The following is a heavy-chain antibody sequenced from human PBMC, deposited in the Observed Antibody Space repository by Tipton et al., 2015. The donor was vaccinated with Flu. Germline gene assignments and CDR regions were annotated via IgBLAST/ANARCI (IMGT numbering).Heavy chain of an antibody. J-gene: IGHJ4*02. CDR3: ARSVWGTPYFDY. V-gene: IGHV4-61*02. CDR2: IYTSGST. CDR1: GGSISSGSYY. Sequence: TLSLTCTVPGGSISSGSYYWSWIRQPAGKGLEWIGRIYTSGSTNYNPSLKSRVTISVDTSKNQFSLKLSSVTAADTAVYYCARSVWGTPYFDYWGQGTLVTVSS. D-gene: IGHD3-16*01.